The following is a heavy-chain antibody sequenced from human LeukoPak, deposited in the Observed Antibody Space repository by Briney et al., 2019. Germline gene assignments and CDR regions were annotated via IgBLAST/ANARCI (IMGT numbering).Heavy chain of an antibody. V-gene: IGHV1-24*01. CDR3: VTGFTTMAVDYFDY. J-gene: IGHJ4*02. D-gene: IGHD5-18*01. Sequence: ASVKVSCKVSGKTLSDLSIHWLRQPPGKGLEWLGGSDTEDGERIYAQMFQGRVTMTEDTSIDTAYMELSSLRSEDTAVYYCVTGFTTMAVDYFDYWGQGTLVTVSS. CDR1: GKTLSDLS. CDR2: SDTEDGER.